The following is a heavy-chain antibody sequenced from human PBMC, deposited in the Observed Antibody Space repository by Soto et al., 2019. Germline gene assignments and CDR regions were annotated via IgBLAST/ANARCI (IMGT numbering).Heavy chain of an antibody. V-gene: IGHV1-2*02. CDR1: GYTFTGHY. CDR3: GRSSTYGTPIGFDP. CDR2: ISPNSGGT. D-gene: IGHD4-17*01. J-gene: IGHJ5*02. Sequence: EASVKVSCKASGYTFTGHYIHWVRQAPGQGLEWLGWISPNSGGTKYAHKFLDRVTMTRDTSVGAAYMELSSLRSDDTAIYYCGRSSTYGTPIGFDPWGQGTLVTVSS.